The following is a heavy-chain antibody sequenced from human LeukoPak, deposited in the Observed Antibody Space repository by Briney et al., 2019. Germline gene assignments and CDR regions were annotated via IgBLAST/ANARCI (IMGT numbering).Heavy chain of an antibody. CDR3: ARDGRYCSSTSCYARNYYYYYYMDV. D-gene: IGHD2-2*01. J-gene: IGHJ6*03. CDR1: GYTFTSYY. CDR2: INPSGGST. V-gene: IGHV1-46*01. Sequence: ASVKVSCKASGYTFTSYYMHWVRQAPGQGLEWMGIINPSGGSTSYAQKFQGRVTMTRDMSTSTVYMELSSLRSEDTAVYYCARDGRYCSSTSCYARNYYYYYYMDVWGKGTTVTVSS.